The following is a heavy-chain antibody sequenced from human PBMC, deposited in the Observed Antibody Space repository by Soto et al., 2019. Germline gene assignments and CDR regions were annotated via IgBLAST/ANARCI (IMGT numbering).Heavy chain of an antibody. J-gene: IGHJ5*02. CDR1: GGSVSSGSYY. Sequence: SETLSLTCTVSGGSVSSGSYYWSWIRQPPGKGLEWIGYIYYSGSTNYNPSLKSRVTISVDTSKNQFSLKLSSVTAADTAVYYCAREVVVVVAAATYNWFDPWGQGTLVTVSS. CDR3: AREVVVVVAAATYNWFDP. V-gene: IGHV4-61*01. D-gene: IGHD2-15*01. CDR2: IYYSGST.